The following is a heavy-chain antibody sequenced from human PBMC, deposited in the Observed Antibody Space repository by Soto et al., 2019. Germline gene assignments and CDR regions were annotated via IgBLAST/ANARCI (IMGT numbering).Heavy chain of an antibody. CDR3: ARHVRGWQLMLDN. CDR1: GGSISSSSYY. CDR2: IYFTGAT. Sequence: QLQLQESGPGLVRASETLSLSCTVSGGSISSSSYYWGWIRQPPGRGLEWIGSIYFTGATHYNVSLTSRVIISVETSRNQFSLRLNSVAATDTAVYYCARHVRGWQLMLDNWGQGSLVTVSS. D-gene: IGHD2-15*01. J-gene: IGHJ4*02. V-gene: IGHV4-39*01.